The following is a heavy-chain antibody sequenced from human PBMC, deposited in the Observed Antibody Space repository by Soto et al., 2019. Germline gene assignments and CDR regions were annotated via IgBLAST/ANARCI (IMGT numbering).Heavy chain of an antibody. V-gene: IGHV3-53*01. CDR1: GFTVSSNY. CDR2: IYRVGST. D-gene: IGHD3-22*01. Sequence: GGSLRLSCAASGFTVSSNYMSWVRQAPGKGLEWVSVIYRVGSTYYADSVKGRFTISRYNSKNTLYLQMNSLRAEDTAVYYCERGYYYDSSGSDFDYWGQGTMVTVSS. CDR3: ERGYYYDSSGSDFDY. J-gene: IGHJ4*02.